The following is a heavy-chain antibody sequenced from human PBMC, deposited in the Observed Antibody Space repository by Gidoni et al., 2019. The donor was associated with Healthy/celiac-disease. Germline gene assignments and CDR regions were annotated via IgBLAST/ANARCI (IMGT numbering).Heavy chain of an antibody. Sequence: EVQLVESGGGLVKPGGSLRLSCPASGFTFSSYSMNWVRQAPGKGLEWVSSISSSSSYIYYADSVKGRFTISRDNAKNSLYLQMNSLRAEDTAVYYCARERSSIAALWGQGTLVTVSS. CDR3: ARERSSIAAL. J-gene: IGHJ4*02. V-gene: IGHV3-21*01. CDR2: ISSSSSYI. D-gene: IGHD6-6*01. CDR1: GFTFSSYS.